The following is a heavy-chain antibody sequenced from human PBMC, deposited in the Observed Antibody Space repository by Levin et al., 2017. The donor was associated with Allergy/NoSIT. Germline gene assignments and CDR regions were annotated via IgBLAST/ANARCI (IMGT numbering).Heavy chain of an antibody. CDR2: ISYDGSNK. Sequence: GESLKISCAASGFTFSSYAMHWVRQAPGKGLEWVAVISYDGSNKYYADSVKGRFTISRDNSKNTLYLQMNSLRAEDTAVYYCARDPVDIVATIPPTNYYFDYWGQGTLVTVSS. V-gene: IGHV3-30-3*01. CDR3: ARDPVDIVATIPPTNYYFDY. J-gene: IGHJ4*02. CDR1: GFTFSSYA. D-gene: IGHD5-12*01.